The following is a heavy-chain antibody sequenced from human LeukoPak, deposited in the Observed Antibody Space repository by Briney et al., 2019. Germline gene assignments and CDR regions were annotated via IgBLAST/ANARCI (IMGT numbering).Heavy chain of an antibody. CDR1: GFTFSSYG. D-gene: IGHD3-3*01. J-gene: IGHJ4*02. CDR3: AKDTDDFWSGYQGYYFDY. Sequence: GGSLRLSCAASGFTFSSYGMHLVRQAPGKGLEWVAVISYDGSNKYYADSVKGRFTISRDNSKNTLYLQMNSLRAEDTAVYYCAKDTDDFWSGYQGYYFDYWGQGTLVTVSS. V-gene: IGHV3-30*18. CDR2: ISYDGSNK.